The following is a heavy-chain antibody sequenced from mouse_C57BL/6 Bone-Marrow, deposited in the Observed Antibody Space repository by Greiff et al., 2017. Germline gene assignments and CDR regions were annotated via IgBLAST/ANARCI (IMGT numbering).Heavy chain of an antibody. CDR3: ARDVGGSEYGFAY. CDR1: GFTFSDYY. D-gene: IGHD5-1*01. Sequence: EVQVVESGGGLVQPGGSLKLSCAASGFTFSDYYMYWVRQTPEKRLEWVAYISNGGGSTYYPDTVKGRFTISRDNARNTLYLQMSRLKSEDTAMYYCARDVGGSEYGFAYGGQGTLVTVSA. J-gene: IGHJ3*01. CDR2: ISNGGGST. V-gene: IGHV5-12*01.